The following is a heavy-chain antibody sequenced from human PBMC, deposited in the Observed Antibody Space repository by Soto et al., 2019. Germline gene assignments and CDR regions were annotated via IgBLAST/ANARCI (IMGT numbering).Heavy chain of an antibody. Sequence: ASVKVSCKASGYTFTSYYMHWVRQAPGQRLEWMGWINAGNGNTKYSQKFQGRVTITRDTSASTAYMELSSLRSEDTAVYYCARVNQWFGELLDYYYGMDVWGQGTTVTVSS. J-gene: IGHJ6*02. CDR3: ARVNQWFGELLDYYYGMDV. CDR1: GYTFTSYY. CDR2: INAGNGNT. D-gene: IGHD3-10*01. V-gene: IGHV1-3*01.